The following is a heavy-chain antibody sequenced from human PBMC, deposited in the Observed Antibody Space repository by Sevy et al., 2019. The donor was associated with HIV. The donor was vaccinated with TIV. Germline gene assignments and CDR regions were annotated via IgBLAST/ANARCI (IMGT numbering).Heavy chain of an antibody. CDR3: EKERSTGGR. CDR2: ISGSGDNT. J-gene: IGHJ4*02. V-gene: IGHV3-23*01. Sequence: GGSLRLSCVASGFTFSSYVMSWVRQAPGKGLEYVAGISGSGDNTYYADSVKGRLTISRDNSKNTLFLQMNSLRAEDTGVYYCEKERSTGGRWGQGTLVTVSS. CDR1: GFTFSSYV. D-gene: IGHD2-2*01.